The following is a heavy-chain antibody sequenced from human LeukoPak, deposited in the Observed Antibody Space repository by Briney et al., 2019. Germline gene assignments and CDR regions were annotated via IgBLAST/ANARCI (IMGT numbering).Heavy chain of an antibody. CDR1: GFTFDDHG. V-gene: IGHV3-20*01. J-gene: IGHJ4*02. CDR2: IKWDGGST. D-gene: IGHD6-13*01. Sequence: GGSLRLSCAASGFTFDDHGMSWVRQVPGKGLEWVSGIKWDGGSTGYADSVRGRFTISRDNAKNSLYLQMNSLRVEDTAVYHCARGAGSSWYFYFDYWGQGTLVTVSS. CDR3: ARGAGSSWYFYFDY.